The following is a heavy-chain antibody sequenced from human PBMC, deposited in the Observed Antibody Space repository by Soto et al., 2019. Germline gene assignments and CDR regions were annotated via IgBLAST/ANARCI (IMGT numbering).Heavy chain of an antibody. Sequence: QVQLVQSGAEMKRPGSSLKVSCETSGGIFTNYTFHWVRQAPGQGLEWMGWIIPVLEIANYAHKLQGRITITADKSTSTAYLELTSLKFEDTAIYFCAKAPTASSPFDYWGQGTLVTVSS. V-gene: IGHV1-69*02. CDR3: AKAPTASSPFDY. CDR2: IIPVLEIA. CDR1: GGIFTNYT. J-gene: IGHJ4*02. D-gene: IGHD1-26*01.